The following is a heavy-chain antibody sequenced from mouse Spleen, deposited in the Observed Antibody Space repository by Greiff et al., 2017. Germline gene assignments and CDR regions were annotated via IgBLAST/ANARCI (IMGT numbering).Heavy chain of an antibody. Sequence: EVQRVESGGGLVKPGGSLKLSCAASGFTFSSYAMSWVRQTPEKRLEWVATISDGGSYTYYPDNVKGRFTISRDNAKNNLYLQMSHLKSEDTAMYYCARDRDYYGSSYVWFAYWGQGTLVTVSA. D-gene: IGHD1-1*01. V-gene: IGHV5-4*01. CDR3: ARDRDYYGSSYVWFAY. J-gene: IGHJ3*01. CDR1: GFTFSSYA. CDR2: ISDGGSYT.